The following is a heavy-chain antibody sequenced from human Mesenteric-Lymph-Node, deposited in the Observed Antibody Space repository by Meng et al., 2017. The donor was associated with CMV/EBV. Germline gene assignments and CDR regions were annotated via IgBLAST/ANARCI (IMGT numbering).Heavy chain of an antibody. V-gene: IGHV3-21*01. CDR1: GFAFSSYA. D-gene: IGHD1-26*01. J-gene: IGHJ5*01. CDR2: ISPSSSYI. Sequence: GESLKISCEASGFAFSSYAMNWVRQAPGKGLEWVSCISPSSSYIYYADSVKGRFTISRDNAKNSLFLEMNSLTADDTAVYYCASERGYSGSYYRSWGHGALVTVSS. CDR3: ASERGYSGSYYRS.